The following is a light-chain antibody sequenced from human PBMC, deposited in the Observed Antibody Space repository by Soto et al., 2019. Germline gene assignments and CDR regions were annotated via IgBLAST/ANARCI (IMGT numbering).Light chain of an antibody. CDR3: QQYNSYPWT. CDR2: DAS. CDR1: QSISSW. J-gene: IGKJ1*01. V-gene: IGKV1-5*01. Sequence: DIQMTQSPSTRSASVGDRGTITCRASQSISSWLAWYQQKPGKAPKLLIYDASSLESGVPSRFSGSGSGTEFTLTISSLQPDDFATYYCQQYNSYPWTFGQGTKVEIK.